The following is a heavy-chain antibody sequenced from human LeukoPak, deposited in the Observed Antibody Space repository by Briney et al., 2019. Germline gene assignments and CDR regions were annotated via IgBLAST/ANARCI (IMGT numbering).Heavy chain of an antibody. CDR3: ARDLAGGGYDGEFDN. CDR1: GFTFSGHW. J-gene: IGHJ4*02. CDR2: ISRDGSST. V-gene: IGHV3-74*01. Sequence: GGSLRLSCAASGFTFSGHWMHWARQAPGKGLVWVSGISRDGSSTNYADSVKGRFTISRDNAKNKLYLQMNSLSAEDTAVYYCARDLAGGGYDGEFDNWGQGTLVTVSS. D-gene: IGHD5-12*01.